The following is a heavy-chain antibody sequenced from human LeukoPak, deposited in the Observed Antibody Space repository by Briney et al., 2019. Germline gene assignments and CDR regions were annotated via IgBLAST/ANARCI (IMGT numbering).Heavy chain of an antibody. D-gene: IGHD3-3*01. V-gene: IGHV1-18*01. CDR3: ARDRDTIFGVVIISHFDY. J-gene: IGHJ4*02. CDR2: ISAYNGNT. Sequence: ASVKVSCKASGYTFTSYGISWVRQAPGQGLEWMGWISAYNGNTNYAQKLQGRVTMTTDTSTSTAYMELRSLRSDDTAVYYCARDRDTIFGVVIISHFDYWGQGTLVTVSS. CDR1: GYTFTSYG.